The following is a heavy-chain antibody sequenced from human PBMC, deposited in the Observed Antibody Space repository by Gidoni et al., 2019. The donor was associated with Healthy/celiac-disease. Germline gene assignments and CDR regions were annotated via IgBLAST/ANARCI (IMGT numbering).Heavy chain of an antibody. J-gene: IGHJ4*02. CDR3: ARDVHCTNGVCYLLDY. V-gene: IGHV3-33*01. D-gene: IGHD2-8*01. CDR1: GFTFSSYG. CDR2: IWYDGSNK. Sequence: QVQLVESGGGVVQPGRSLRLSCAASGFTFSSYGMHWVRQAPGKGLEWVAVIWYDGSNKYYADSVKGRFTISRDNSKNTLYLQMNSLRAEDTAVYYCARDVHCTNGVCYLLDYWGQGTLVTVSS.